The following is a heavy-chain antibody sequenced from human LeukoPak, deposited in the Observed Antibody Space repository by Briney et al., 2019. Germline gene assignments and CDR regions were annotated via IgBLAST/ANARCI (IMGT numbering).Heavy chain of an antibody. J-gene: IGHJ4*02. CDR3: ARASFYYDSSGYYI. V-gene: IGHV4-59*08. CDR2: VYYSGST. CDR1: GGSISSYY. Sequence: SETLSLTCTVSGGSISSYYWSWIRQPPGKGLEWIGDVYYSGSTNYSPSLKSRVTISVDTSKNQFSLKLSSVTAADTAVYYCARASFYYDSSGYYIWGQGTLVTVSS. D-gene: IGHD3-22*01.